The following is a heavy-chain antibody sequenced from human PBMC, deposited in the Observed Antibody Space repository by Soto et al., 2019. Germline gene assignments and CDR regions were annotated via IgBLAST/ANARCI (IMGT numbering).Heavy chain of an antibody. J-gene: IGHJ4*02. CDR3: ARDNMSGSYFGYFDY. Sequence: SETLSLTCTVSGGSISSGGYYWSWIRQHPGEGLEWIGYIYHSGSTYYNPSLKSRVTISVDRSKNQFSLKLSSVTAADTAVYYCARDNMSGSYFGYFDYWGQGTLVTVSS. D-gene: IGHD1-26*01. CDR1: GGSISSGGYY. V-gene: IGHV4-30-2*01. CDR2: IYHSGST.